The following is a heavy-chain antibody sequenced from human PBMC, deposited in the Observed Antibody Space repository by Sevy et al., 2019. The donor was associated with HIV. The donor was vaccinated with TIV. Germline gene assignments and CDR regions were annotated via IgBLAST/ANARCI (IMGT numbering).Heavy chain of an antibody. J-gene: IGHJ6*02. CDR3: AKDKLWFGELSPLDV. CDR2: ISGSGGST. D-gene: IGHD3-10*01. CDR1: GFTFSSYA. V-gene: IGHV3-23*01. Sequence: GGSLRLSCAASGFTFSSYAMSWVRQAPGKGLEWVSAISGSGGSTYYADSVKGRFTISRDNSKNTLYLQMNSLRAEDTAGYYCAKDKLWFGELSPLDVWGQGTTVTVSS.